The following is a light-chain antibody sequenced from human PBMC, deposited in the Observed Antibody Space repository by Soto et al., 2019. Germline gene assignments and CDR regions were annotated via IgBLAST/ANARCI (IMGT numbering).Light chain of an antibody. CDR2: SIS. Sequence: EIVLTQSPSTLSVSLGETATLTCRASQSAGNFLAWYQQKPGQAPRLLVSSISTRATGIPARFSGSGSGTEFTLTINGLQPEDSAAYYCQQHHQWPITFGQGTRLQIK. J-gene: IGKJ5*01. V-gene: IGKV3D-15*01. CDR1: QSAGNF. CDR3: QQHHQWPIT.